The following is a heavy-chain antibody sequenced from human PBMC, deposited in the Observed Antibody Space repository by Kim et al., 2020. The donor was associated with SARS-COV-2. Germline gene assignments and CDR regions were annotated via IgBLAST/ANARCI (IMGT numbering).Heavy chain of an antibody. D-gene: IGHD5-12*01. J-gene: IGHJ3*02. CDR2: IYYSGST. V-gene: IGHV4-59*01. CDR1: GGSISSYY. CDR3: ARVRDGYKKDAFDI. Sequence: SETLSLTCTVSGGSISSYYWSWIRQPPGKGLEWIGYIYYSGSTNYNPSLKNRVTISVDTSKNQFSLKLSSVTAADTAVYYCARVRDGYKKDAFDIWGQGTMVTVSS.